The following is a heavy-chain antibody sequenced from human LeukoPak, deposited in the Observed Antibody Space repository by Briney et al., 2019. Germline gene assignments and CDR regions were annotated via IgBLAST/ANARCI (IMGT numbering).Heavy chain of an antibody. J-gene: IGHJ6*03. CDR3: ARSTGFYTTYYMDV. V-gene: IGHV4-4*07. CDR1: CDSMENYY. Sequence: PGETVSLMHTLSCDSMENYYWDSPRQPGGEGRGWIGRTRSDGTTYGKPSLERAGTMSVDTSNNAISLRRSSATAADTAVYYCARSTGFYTTYYMDVWGKGTTVTVSS. CDR2: TRSDGTT. D-gene: IGHD3-22*01.